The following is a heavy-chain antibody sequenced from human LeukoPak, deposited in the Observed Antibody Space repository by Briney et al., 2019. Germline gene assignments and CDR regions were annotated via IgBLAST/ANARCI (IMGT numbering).Heavy chain of an antibody. D-gene: IGHD5-24*01. CDR1: GSA. V-gene: IGHV1-58*01. Sequence: SVKVSCKASGSAVPWVRQDHGQRLQWAGRIVVGSGNTNNGQKFHEKVTITRDMSTSTVYMELSSLTSEDTAIYYCATEAPETGFD. CDR3: ATEAPETGFD. CDR2: IVVGSGNT. J-gene: IGHJ5*02.